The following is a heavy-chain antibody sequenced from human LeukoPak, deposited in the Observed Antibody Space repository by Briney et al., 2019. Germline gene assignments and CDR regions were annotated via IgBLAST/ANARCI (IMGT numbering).Heavy chain of an antibody. CDR1: GFTFSDYA. CDR3: ARDYWWNYDY. CDR2: ISKDGSDK. Sequence: GGSLRLSCAASGFTFSDYAMHWVRQAPGKGLEWVAVISKDGSDKYYPGSVRGRFTISRDNSKNTIYLQMDSLRAEDTAIYYCARDYWWNYDYWGQGTLVTVSS. V-gene: IGHV3-30-3*01. J-gene: IGHJ4*02. D-gene: IGHD1-7*01.